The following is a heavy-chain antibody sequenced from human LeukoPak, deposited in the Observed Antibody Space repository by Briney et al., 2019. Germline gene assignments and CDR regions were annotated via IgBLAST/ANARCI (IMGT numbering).Heavy chain of an antibody. J-gene: IGHJ4*02. CDR2: SYHSGST. CDR3: ARNESSGGPSGNHYRFDY. CDR1: GYSISSNYY. D-gene: IGHD1-26*01. Sequence: SETLSLTCAVSGYSISSNYYWSWIRQPPGKGLEWIGSSYHSGSTSYNPSLKSRVTISVDTSKNQFSLKLSSVTAADTAVYYCARNESSGGPSGNHYRFDYWGQGTLVTVSS. V-gene: IGHV4-38-2*01.